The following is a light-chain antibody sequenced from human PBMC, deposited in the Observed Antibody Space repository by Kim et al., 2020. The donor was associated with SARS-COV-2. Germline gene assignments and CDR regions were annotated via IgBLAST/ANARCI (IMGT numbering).Light chain of an antibody. CDR1: SLRSYY. Sequence: SSELTQDPAVSVALGQTVRITCQGDSLRSYYATWYQQKPGQAPIVVIYGKNNRTSGIPDRFSGYSSGNTASLTITGTQAGDEADYYCNSRDSNDNVVFGGGTKVTVL. CDR3: NSRDSNDNVV. J-gene: IGLJ2*01. CDR2: GKN. V-gene: IGLV3-19*01.